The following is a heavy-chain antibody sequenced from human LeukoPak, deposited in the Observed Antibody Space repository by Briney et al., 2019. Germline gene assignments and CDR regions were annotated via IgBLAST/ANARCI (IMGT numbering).Heavy chain of an antibody. Sequence: ASVKVSCKVSGYTLTELSMHWVRQAPGKGLEWMGGFDPEDGVTIYAQKFQGRVTMTEDTSTDTAYMELSSLRSEDTAVYYCATGLSTGYRAFDIWGQGTMVTVSS. CDR2: FDPEDGVT. D-gene: IGHD3-9*01. CDR1: GYTLTELS. V-gene: IGHV1-24*01. J-gene: IGHJ3*02. CDR3: ATGLSTGYRAFDI.